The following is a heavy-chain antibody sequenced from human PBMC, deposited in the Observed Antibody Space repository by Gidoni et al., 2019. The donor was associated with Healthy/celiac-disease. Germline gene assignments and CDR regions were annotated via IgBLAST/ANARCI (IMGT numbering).Heavy chain of an antibody. CDR1: GGCISSYY. V-gene: IGHV4-59*08. Sequence: QVQLQESGPGLVKPSETLSLTCTVSGGCISSYYWSWIRQPPGKGLELIGYIYYSGSTNYKPSLKSRVTISVDTSKNQFSLKLSSVTAADTAVYYCARHELGWRPITMKVGMCAFDIWGQGTMVTVSS. CDR2: IYYSGST. D-gene: IGHD3-22*01. J-gene: IGHJ3*02. CDR3: ARHELGWRPITMKVGMCAFDI.